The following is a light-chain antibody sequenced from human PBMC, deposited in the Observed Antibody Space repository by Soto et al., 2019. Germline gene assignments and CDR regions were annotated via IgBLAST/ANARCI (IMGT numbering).Light chain of an antibody. CDR2: EVS. CDR3: SSYAGSNNYV. J-gene: IGLJ1*01. CDR1: SSDFGGYNY. V-gene: IGLV2-8*01. Sequence: SVLTQPPSASGSPGQSVTISCTGTSSDFGGYNYVSWYQQHPGKAPKLMIYEVSKRPSGVPDRFSGSKSGNTASLTVSGLQAEDEADYYCSSYAGSNNYVFGTGTKVTV.